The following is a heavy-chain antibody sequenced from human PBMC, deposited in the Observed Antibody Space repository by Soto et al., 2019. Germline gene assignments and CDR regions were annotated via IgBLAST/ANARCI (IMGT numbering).Heavy chain of an antibody. Sequence: QVHLVESGGGVVQPGRSLRLSCAASGFTLNTYSMHWVRQAPGQGLEWVAVISYDGNKEFYGDSVKGRFSISRDTSKNTVYLQMNSLRPDDSAVYYCSRSIAVAGLDYWGQGTLVTVSS. CDR2: ISYDGNKE. CDR1: GFTLNTYS. CDR3: SRSIAVAGLDY. D-gene: IGHD6-19*01. V-gene: IGHV3-30-3*01. J-gene: IGHJ4*02.